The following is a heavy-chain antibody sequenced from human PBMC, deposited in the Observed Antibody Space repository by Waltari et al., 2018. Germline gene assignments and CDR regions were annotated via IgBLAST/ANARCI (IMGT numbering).Heavy chain of an antibody. CDR3: ARDGGPSADYYGSGSYYGY. CDR2: IIPIFGTA. CDR1: GGTFSSYA. D-gene: IGHD3-10*01. J-gene: IGHJ4*02. Sequence: QAQLVQSGAEVKKPGSSVKVSCKASGGTFSSYAISWVRQAPGQGLEWMGRIIPIFGTANYAQKFQGRVTITADKSTSTAYMELSSLRSEDTAVYYCARDGGPSADYYGSGSYYGYWGQGTLVTVSS. V-gene: IGHV1-69*08.